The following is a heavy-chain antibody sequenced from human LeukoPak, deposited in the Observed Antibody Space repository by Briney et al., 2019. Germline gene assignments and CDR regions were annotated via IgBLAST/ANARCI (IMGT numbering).Heavy chain of an antibody. Sequence: GGSLRLSCAASGFTFSSYAMNWVRQAPGKGLEWVSGIRGSDDNTYYADSVKGRFTISRDNSKNTLYLQMNSLRAEDTAVYYCARDYGRYYDSSGHWGQGTLVTVSS. J-gene: IGHJ4*02. CDR1: GFTFSSYA. V-gene: IGHV3-23*01. D-gene: IGHD3-22*01. CDR3: ARDYGRYYDSSGH. CDR2: IRGSDDNT.